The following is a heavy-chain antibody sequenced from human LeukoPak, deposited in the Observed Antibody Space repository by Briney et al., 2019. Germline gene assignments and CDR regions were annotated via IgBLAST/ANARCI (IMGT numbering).Heavy chain of an antibody. V-gene: IGHV3-21*01. CDR1: GFTFSSYN. J-gene: IGHJ6*04. Sequence: GGSLRLSCAASGFTFSSYNMNWVRQAPGKGLEWVSSITSDSRYMYYADSVKGRFTISRDNAKNSLYLQMNSLRAEDTAVYYCAELGITMIGGVWGKGTTVTISS. D-gene: IGHD3-10*02. CDR3: AELGITMIGGV. CDR2: ITSDSRYM.